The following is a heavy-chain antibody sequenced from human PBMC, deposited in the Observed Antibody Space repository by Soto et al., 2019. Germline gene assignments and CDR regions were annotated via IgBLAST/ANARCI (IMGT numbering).Heavy chain of an antibody. V-gene: IGHV4-34*02. J-gene: IGHJ6*03. D-gene: IGHD3-10*01. CDR3: ARGEWMIRGAYYYYYMDV. CDR2: INHKKNT. Sequence: QVQLQQWGAGLLRPSETLSLTCAVYGGSFNDYYWTWIRQPPRKGLEGIGEINHKKNTHYNPSLESRVTFSVDTSKNQFSLRLTSVTAADTALYYCARGEWMIRGAYYYYYMDVWGKGTTVTVSS. CDR1: GGSFNDYY.